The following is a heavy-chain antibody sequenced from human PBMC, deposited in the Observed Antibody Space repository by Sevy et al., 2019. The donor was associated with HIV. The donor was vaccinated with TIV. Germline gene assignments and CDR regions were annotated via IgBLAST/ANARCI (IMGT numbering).Heavy chain of an antibody. CDR3: ARDGGTTVATTIDY. CDR2: IYSGGSA. V-gene: IGHV3-66*01. CDR1: GFTVSTSY. D-gene: IGHD6-25*01. J-gene: IGHJ4*02. Sequence: GGSLRLSCAASGFTVSTSYMSWVRQSPGKGLGWVSVIYSGGSAYYADSVKGRFTISRDNFKNTLFLQMNRLRAEDTAIYYCARDGGTTVATTIDYWGQGTLVTVSS.